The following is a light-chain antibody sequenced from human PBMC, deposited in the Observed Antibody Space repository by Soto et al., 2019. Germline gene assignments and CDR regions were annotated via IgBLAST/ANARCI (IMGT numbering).Light chain of an antibody. CDR3: QQYYSSPRT. CDR2: AAS. CDR1: QSISSY. Sequence: SQITQSTYSLSASVGDRVPITYRASQSISSYLNWYQQKPGKAPKLLIYAASSLQSGVPSRFSGSGSGTDFTLTISCLQSEDFATYYCQQYYSSPRTFGQGTKVDIK. V-gene: IGKV1-39*01. J-gene: IGKJ1*01.